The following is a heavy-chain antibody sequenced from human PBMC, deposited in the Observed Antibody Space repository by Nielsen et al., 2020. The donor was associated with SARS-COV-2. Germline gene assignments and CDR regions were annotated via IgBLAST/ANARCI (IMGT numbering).Heavy chain of an antibody. D-gene: IGHD3-10*01. CDR3: AKDSQEALWFGELSGNWFDP. CDR1: GFTFSSYG. CDR2: ISYDGSNK. V-gene: IGHV3-30*18. Sequence: GESLKISCAASGFTFSSYGMHWVRQAPGKGLEWVAVISYDGSNKYYADSVKGRFTISRDNSKNTLYLQMNSLRAEDTAVYYCAKDSQEALWFGELSGNWFDPWGQGTLVTVSS. J-gene: IGHJ5*02.